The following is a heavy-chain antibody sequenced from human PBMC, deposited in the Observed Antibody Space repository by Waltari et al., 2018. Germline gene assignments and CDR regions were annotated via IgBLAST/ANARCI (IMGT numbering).Heavy chain of an antibody. D-gene: IGHD2-8*01. V-gene: IGHV3-48*04. CDR3: VRDPNALDY. CDR2: ISRAGTI. Sequence: EVQLVESGGGLVQPGGSLRLSCAASGFSFSSYSMNWVRQAPRGGLDWVSYISRAGTIHYADSVKCRFTVSRDNAKSSLYLQMNSLRAEDTAVYFCVRDPNALDYWGQGTLVTVSS. CDR1: GFSFSSYS. J-gene: IGHJ4*02.